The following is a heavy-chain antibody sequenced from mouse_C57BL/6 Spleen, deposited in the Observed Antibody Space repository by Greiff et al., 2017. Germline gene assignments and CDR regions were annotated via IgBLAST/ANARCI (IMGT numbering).Heavy chain of an antibody. V-gene: IGHV1-80*01. J-gene: IGHJ4*01. CDR3: ARKCYDYEGYYYAMDY. CDR2: IYPGDGDT. Sequence: QVQLQQSGAELVKPGASVKISCKASGYAFSSYWMNWVKQRPGKGLEWIGQIYPGDGDTNYNGKFKGKATLTADKSSSTAYMQLSSLTSEDSSVYFWARKCYDYEGYYYAMDYWGQGTSVTVSS. CDR1: GYAFSSYW. D-gene: IGHD2-4*01.